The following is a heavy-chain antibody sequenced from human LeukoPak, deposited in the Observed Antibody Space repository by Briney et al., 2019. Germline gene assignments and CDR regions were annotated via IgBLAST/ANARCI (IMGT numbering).Heavy chain of an antibody. Sequence: SETLSLTCTVSGGSISSYYWSWIRQPPGKGLEWIGYIYYSGSTNYNPSLKSRVTISVDTSKNQFSLKLSSVTAADTAVYYCARDKVFVGANSFDYWGQGTLVTVSS. D-gene: IGHD1-26*01. CDR2: IYYSGST. V-gene: IGHV4-59*01. CDR1: GGSISSYY. J-gene: IGHJ4*02. CDR3: ARDKVFVGANSFDY.